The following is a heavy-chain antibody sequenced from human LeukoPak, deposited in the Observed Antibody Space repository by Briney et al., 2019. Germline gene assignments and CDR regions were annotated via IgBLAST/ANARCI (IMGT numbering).Heavy chain of an antibody. CDR2: INPNSGGT. J-gene: IGHJ3*02. V-gene: IGHV1-2*04. Sequence: ASVKVSCKASGYTFTTYYMHWVRQAPGQGLEWMGWINPNSGGTNYAQKFQGWVTMTRDTSISTAYMELSRLRSDDTAVYYCARDMIFYGSGSYDAFDIWGQGTMVTVSS. CDR3: ARDMIFYGSGSYDAFDI. D-gene: IGHD3-10*01. CDR1: GYTFTTYY.